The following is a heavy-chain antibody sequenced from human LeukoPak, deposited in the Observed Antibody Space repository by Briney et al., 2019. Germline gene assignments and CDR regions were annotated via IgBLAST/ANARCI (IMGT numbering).Heavy chain of an antibody. CDR3: AKLSGSGSSYPYYH. V-gene: IGHV3-23*01. Sequence: GXXLRLSCTAYGFTFSSYAMSWVRQAPGKGLEWVSFISGSGDTTYYADSVKGRFTISRDTSKNTQYLQMNSLRVEDSAVYYCAKLSGSGSSYPYYHWGQGTLVTVSS. D-gene: IGHD3-10*01. J-gene: IGHJ5*02. CDR2: ISGSGDTT. CDR1: GFTFSSYA.